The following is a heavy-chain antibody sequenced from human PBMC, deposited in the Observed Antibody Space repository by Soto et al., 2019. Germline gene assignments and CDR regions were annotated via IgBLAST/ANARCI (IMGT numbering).Heavy chain of an antibody. J-gene: IGHJ6*02. Sequence: QVQLVQSGAEVKKPGSSVKVSCKASGGTFSSYAISWVRQAPGQGLEWMGGIIPLFGTANSAQKFQGRVTITTDESTSTANMELSRLRSEDTAVYYCARVQGYCSSTSCYTGIRGPRWRGGTHYYYYGMDVWGQGTTVTVS. D-gene: IGHD2-2*02. CDR1: GGTFSSYA. CDR3: ARVQGYCSSTSCYTGIRGPRWRGGTHYYYYGMDV. CDR2: IIPLFGTA. V-gene: IGHV1-69*01.